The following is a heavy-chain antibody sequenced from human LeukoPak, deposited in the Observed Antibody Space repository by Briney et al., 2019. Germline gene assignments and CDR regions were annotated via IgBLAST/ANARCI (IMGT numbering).Heavy chain of an antibody. CDR3: ASALYCSGGSCYDY. D-gene: IGHD2-15*01. V-gene: IGHV1-2*02. CDR2: INPNSGGT. CDR1: GYTFTGYY. J-gene: IGHJ4*02. Sequence: ASVKVSCKASGYTFTGYYMHRVRQAPGQGLEWMGWINPNSGGTNYAQKFQGRVTMTRDTSISTAYMELSRLRSDDTAVYYCASALYCSGGSCYDYWGQGTLVTVSS.